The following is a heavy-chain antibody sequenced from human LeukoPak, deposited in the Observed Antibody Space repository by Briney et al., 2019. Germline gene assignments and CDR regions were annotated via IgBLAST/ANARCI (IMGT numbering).Heavy chain of an antibody. CDR1: GFTFSSYG. CDR3: ARSTRARYFDL. V-gene: IGHV3-30*02. D-gene: IGHD5-24*01. Sequence: PGGSPRLSCAASGFTFSSYGMHWVRQAPGKGLEWVAYIRYDGSEKYYAESLKGRFTISRDNSKNTLYLQMNSLRAEDTALYYCARSTRARYFDLWGRGALVTVSS. J-gene: IGHJ2*01. CDR2: IRYDGSEK.